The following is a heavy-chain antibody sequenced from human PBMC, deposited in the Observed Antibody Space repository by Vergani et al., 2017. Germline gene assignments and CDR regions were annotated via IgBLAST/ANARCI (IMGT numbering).Heavy chain of an antibody. D-gene: IGHD6-6*01. CDR1: GGSISSGGYY. Sequence: QVQLQESGPGLVKPSQTLSLTCTVSGGSISSGGYYWSWIRQHPGKGLEWIGYIYYSGSTYYNPSLKSRVSISVDTSKNQFSLKLTSVTAADTAVYYCGRRGGGSSVGYFDYWGQGTLVTVSS. CDR3: GRRGGGSSVGYFDY. V-gene: IGHV4-31*03. CDR2: IYYSGST. J-gene: IGHJ4*02.